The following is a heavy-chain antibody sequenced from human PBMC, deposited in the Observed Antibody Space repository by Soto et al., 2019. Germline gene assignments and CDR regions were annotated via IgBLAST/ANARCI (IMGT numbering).Heavy chain of an antibody. D-gene: IGHD3-3*01. J-gene: IGHJ5*02. CDR2: LYYSGST. V-gene: IGHV4-61*01. CDR1: GASVNSENYY. Sequence: SETLSLTCTVSGASVNSENYYWSWIRQPPGKGLEWIGYLYYSGSTNYNPSLKSRATISLDTYKNQFSLKMTSMTSADTAFYYCARGVLRFLPWFDPWGQGTLVTVSS. CDR3: ARGVLRFLPWFDP.